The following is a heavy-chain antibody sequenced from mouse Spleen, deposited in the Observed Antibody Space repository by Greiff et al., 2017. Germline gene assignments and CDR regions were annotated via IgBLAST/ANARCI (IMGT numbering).Heavy chain of an antibody. V-gene: IGHV1-82*01. CDR1: GYAFSSSW. CDR3: ARGHAMDD. Sequence: QVQLKESGPELVKPGALVKISCKASGYAFSSSWMNWVKQRPGKGLEWIGRIYPGDGDTNYNGKFKGKATLTADKSSSTAYMQLSSLTSEDSAVYFCARGHAMDDCGQGTSVTVSS. J-gene: IGHJ4*01. CDR2: IYPGDGDT.